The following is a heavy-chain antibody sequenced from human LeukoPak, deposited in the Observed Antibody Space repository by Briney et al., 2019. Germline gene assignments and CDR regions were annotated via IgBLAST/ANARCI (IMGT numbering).Heavy chain of an antibody. D-gene: IGHD4-23*01. J-gene: IGHJ4*02. Sequence: ASVKVSCKASGYTFTGYCMHWVRQAPGQGLEWMGWINPNSGGTDYAQKFQDRVTMTRDTSISTAYMELSRLTSDDTAVYYCARDGPGGNSFDYWGQGALVTVSS. CDR3: ARDGPGGNSFDY. V-gene: IGHV1-2*02. CDR1: GYTFTGYC. CDR2: INPNSGGT.